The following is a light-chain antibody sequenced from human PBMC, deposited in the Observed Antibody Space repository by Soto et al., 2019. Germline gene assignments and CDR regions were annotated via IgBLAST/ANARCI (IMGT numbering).Light chain of an antibody. J-gene: IGLJ1*01. CDR1: SSDVGGYNY. CDR2: EVS. Sequence: QSVLAQPPSASGSPGQSVTISCTGTSSDVGGYNYVSWYQQHPGKAPKLMIYEVSKRPSGVPDRFSGSKSGNTASLTVSGLQAVDEADYYCSSYAGSNNPYVFGTGTKAPS. CDR3: SSYAGSNNPYV. V-gene: IGLV2-8*01.